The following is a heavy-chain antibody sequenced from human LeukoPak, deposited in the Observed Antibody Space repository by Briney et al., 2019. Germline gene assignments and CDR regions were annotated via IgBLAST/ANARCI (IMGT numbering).Heavy chain of an antibody. V-gene: IGHV4-34*01. CDR3: ARGTMATVTYYFDY. Sequence: SETLSLTCAVYGGSFSSYYWSWIRQPPGKGLEWIGEINHSGSTNYNPSLKGRVTISVDTSKNQFSLKLSSLTAADTAVYYCARGTMATVTYYFDYWGQGTLVTVSS. CDR1: GGSFSSYY. J-gene: IGHJ4*02. D-gene: IGHD4-17*01. CDR2: INHSGST.